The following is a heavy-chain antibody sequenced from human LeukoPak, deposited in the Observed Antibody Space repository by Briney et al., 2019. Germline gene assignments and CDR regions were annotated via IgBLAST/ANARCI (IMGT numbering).Heavy chain of an antibody. CDR3: ARARESSSWYYYYYMDV. J-gene: IGHJ6*03. V-gene: IGHV3-30*02. Sequence: GGSLRPSCAASGFTFSSYGMHWVRQAPGKGLEWVAFIRYEGSNKYYADSVKGRFTIYKDNSKNTLYLQRNSLRAEDTAGYYCARARESSSWYYYYYMDVWGKGTTVTVSS. CDR2: IRYEGSNK. CDR1: GFTFSSYG. D-gene: IGHD6-13*01.